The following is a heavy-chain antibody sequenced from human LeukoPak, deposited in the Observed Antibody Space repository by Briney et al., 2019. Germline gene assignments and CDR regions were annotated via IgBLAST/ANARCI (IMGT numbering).Heavy chain of an antibody. V-gene: IGHV3-48*03. Sequence: PGGSLRLSCAASGFSFRSYEMHWVRQAPGKGLEWVSYISSSRSTVYYADSVKGRFTISRDNAKNSLHLQMNSLRAEYTAVYYCATYYDSAGFDFDYWGQGTLVTVSS. D-gene: IGHD3-22*01. CDR3: ATYYDSAGFDFDY. CDR2: ISSSRSTV. CDR1: GFSFRSYE. J-gene: IGHJ4*02.